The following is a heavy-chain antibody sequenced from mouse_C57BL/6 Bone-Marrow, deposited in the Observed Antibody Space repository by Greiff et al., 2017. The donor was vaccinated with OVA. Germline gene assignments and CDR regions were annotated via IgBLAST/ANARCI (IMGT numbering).Heavy chain of an antibody. Sequence: EVKVVESGGGLVQPGGSLKLSCAASGFTFSDYGMAWVRQAPRKGPEWVAFISNLAYSIYYADTVTGRFTISRENAKNTLYLEMSSLRSEDADMYDCARRDATVVVDAMDYWGQGTSVTVSS. CDR3: ARRDATVVVDAMDY. V-gene: IGHV5-15*01. D-gene: IGHD1-1*01. CDR1: GFTFSDYG. J-gene: IGHJ4*01. CDR2: ISNLAYSI.